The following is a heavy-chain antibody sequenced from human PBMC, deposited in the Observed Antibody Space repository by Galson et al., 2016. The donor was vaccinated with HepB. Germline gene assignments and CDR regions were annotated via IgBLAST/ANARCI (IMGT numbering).Heavy chain of an antibody. CDR3: ARDGTSSLDQ. CDR1: GFTFSSYG. J-gene: IGHJ4*02. Sequence: SLRLSCAASGFTFSSYGMHWVRQAPGKGLDWVALITPDGSDTYYADAVKGRFTISRDNSRNTLSLQMNSLRAEDTAIYYCARDGTSSLDQWGQGILVTVSS. D-gene: IGHD1/OR15-1a*01. CDR2: ITPDGSDT. V-gene: IGHV3-30*03.